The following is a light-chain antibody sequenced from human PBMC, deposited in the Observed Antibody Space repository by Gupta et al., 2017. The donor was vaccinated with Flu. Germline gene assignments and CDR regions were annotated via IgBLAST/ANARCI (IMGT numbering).Light chain of an antibody. Sequence: EIVLTQSPGTLSLSPGERATLSCRPSQSVSSSYLAWYQQKPGQAPRLLIYGASSRATGIPDRFSGSGSGTDFTLTISRMEPEDFAVYYCQQYGSSPRTGYSFGQGTKLEIK. J-gene: IGKJ2*03. CDR1: QSVSSSY. V-gene: IGKV3-20*01. CDR2: GAS. CDR3: QQYGSSPRTGYS.